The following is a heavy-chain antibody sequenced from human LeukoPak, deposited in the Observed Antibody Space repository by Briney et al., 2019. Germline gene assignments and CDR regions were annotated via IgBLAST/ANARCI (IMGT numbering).Heavy chain of an antibody. Sequence: ASVKASCKASGYTFPGYYMHWVRQAPGQGLEWMGWINPNSGGTNYAQKFQGRVTMTRDTSISTAYMELSRLRSDDTAVYYCARAGIAAAGAFDIWGQGTMVTVSS. CDR1: GYTFPGYY. V-gene: IGHV1-2*02. J-gene: IGHJ3*02. CDR3: ARAGIAAAGAFDI. CDR2: INPNSGGT. D-gene: IGHD6-13*01.